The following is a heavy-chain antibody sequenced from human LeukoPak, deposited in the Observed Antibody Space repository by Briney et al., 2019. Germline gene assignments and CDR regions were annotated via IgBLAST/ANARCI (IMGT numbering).Heavy chain of an antibody. D-gene: IGHD6-13*01. J-gene: IGHJ6*03. V-gene: IGHV4-34*01. CDR2: INHSGST. CDR1: GGSFSGYY. Sequence: SETLSLTCAVYGGSFSGYYWSWIRQPPGKGLEWIGEINHSGSTNYNPSLKSRVTISVDTSKNQFSLKLSSVTAADTAVYYCARGQLSSSWLYYYYYYMDVWGKGTTVTVSS. CDR3: ARGQLSSSWLYYYYYYMDV.